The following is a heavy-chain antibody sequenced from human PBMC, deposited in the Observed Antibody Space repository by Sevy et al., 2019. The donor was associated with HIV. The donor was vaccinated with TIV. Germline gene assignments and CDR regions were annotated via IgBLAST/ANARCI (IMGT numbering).Heavy chain of an antibody. D-gene: IGHD1-26*01. V-gene: IGHV4-59*08. CDR1: GGSITSLY. CDR2: IYYNGHI. Sequence: SETLSLTCTVSGGSITSLYWNWIRQPPGKGLEWIANIYYNGHINYNPSLKSRFTLSLDTSKNQFSLRLSSVTAADTAMYYCADENAWGRGYSWGQGTLVTVSS. CDR3: ADENAWGRGYS. J-gene: IGHJ4*02.